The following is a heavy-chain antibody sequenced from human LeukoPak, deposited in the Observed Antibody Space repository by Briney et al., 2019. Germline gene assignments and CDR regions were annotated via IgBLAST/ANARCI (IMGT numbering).Heavy chain of an antibody. CDR1: GFTFGDYA. D-gene: IGHD5-24*01. Sequence: GGSLRLSCTASGFTFGDYAMSWVRQAPGKGLEWVGFIRSKAYGGTTEYAASVKGRFTISRDDSKRIAYLQMNSLKTEDTAVYYCTRDPLQMATMVYFHYWGQGTLVTVSS. V-gene: IGHV3-49*04. CDR3: TRDPLQMATMVYFHY. CDR2: IRSKAYGGTT. J-gene: IGHJ4*02.